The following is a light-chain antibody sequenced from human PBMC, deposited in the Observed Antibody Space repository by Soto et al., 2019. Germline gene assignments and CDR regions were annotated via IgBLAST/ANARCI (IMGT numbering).Light chain of an antibody. CDR3: CSYAGSYTRV. CDR2: DVS. Sequence: QSALTQPRSVSGSPGQSVTISCTGTSSDVGGYNYVSWYQQHPGKALKLMIYDVSKRPSGVPDRFSGSKSGNTASPTISGLQAEDEADYYCCSYAGSYTRVFGGGTKVTVL. J-gene: IGLJ3*02. V-gene: IGLV2-11*01. CDR1: SSDVGGYNY.